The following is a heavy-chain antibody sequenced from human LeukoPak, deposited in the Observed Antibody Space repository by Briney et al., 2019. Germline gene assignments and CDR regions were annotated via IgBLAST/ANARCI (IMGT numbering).Heavy chain of an antibody. D-gene: IGHD2-2*01. CDR1: GFTFDDYG. Sequence: GGSLRLSCAASGFTFDDYGMSWVRQAPGKGLEWVYGINWNGGSTGYADSVKGRFTISRDNAKNSLYLQMNSLRAEDTALYYCARGLGDIVVVPAATPDYWGQGTLVTVSS. CDR3: ARGLGDIVVVPAATPDY. J-gene: IGHJ4*02. CDR2: INWNGGST. V-gene: IGHV3-20*04.